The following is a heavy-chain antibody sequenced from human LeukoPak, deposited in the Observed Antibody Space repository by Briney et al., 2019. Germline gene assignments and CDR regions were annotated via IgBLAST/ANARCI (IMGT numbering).Heavy chain of an antibody. CDR2: IKEDGSER. Sequence: PGGSLRLSCIASGCTFSNYWMSWVCQAPGKGLEWVADIKEDGSERYYVDSVKGRFTISRDNAKNSLYLQMNSLSAEDTAVYYCARTIRGNWGQGTLVTVSS. J-gene: IGHJ4*02. CDR3: ARTIRGN. D-gene: IGHD3-10*01. V-gene: IGHV3-7*01. CDR1: GCTFSNYW.